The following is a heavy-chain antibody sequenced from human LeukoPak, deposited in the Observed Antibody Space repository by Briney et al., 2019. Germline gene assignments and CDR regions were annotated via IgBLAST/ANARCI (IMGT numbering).Heavy chain of an antibody. V-gene: IGHV3-23*01. J-gene: IGHJ5*01. CDR2: IKMNSGTT. Sequence: PGGSLRLSCAASGFAFSFYAMSWLRQPPGKGLEWVSTIKMNSGTTPYAASVRGRFTISRDNSKNTLYLQVNTLRADDTATYYCAKPISGGLAVTADSFHPWGQGTLVVVSS. CDR1: GFAFSFYA. CDR3: AKPISGGLAVTADSFHP. D-gene: IGHD6-19*01.